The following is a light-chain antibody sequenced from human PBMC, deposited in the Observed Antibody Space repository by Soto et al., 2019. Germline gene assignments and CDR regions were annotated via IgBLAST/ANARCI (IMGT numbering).Light chain of an antibody. V-gene: IGLV2-8*01. Sequence: QSVLTQPPSASGSPGQSVTISCTGTSSDVGGYNFVSWYQQHPGKAPQLIIYEVTKRPSGVPDRFSGSKSGNTASLTVSGLQTEDEADYSCSSYAATNNYVFGSGTKV. J-gene: IGLJ1*01. CDR3: SSYAATNNYV. CDR2: EVT. CDR1: SSDVGGYNF.